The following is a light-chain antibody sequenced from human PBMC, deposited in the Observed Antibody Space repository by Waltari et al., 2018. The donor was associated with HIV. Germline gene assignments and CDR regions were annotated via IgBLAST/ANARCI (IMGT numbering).Light chain of an antibody. J-gene: IGLJ1*01. V-gene: IGLV1-47*01. CDR3: VGWDASLSAYV. Sequence: QSVLTQPPSASGTPGQRVSIPCSGSSSNIGNDNVYWYKQLPGTTPKLLIYKNIQRPSGVPDRFAGSKSGTSAYLAISGLRSEDEADYYCVGWDASLSAYVFGAGTKVTVL. CDR1: SSNIGNDN. CDR2: KNI.